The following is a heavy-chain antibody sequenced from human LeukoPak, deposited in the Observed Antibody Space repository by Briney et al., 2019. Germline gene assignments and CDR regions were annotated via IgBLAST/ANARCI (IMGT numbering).Heavy chain of an antibody. CDR2: INSDGSRT. CDR1: GFTFSTYW. V-gene: IGHV3-74*01. J-gene: IGHJ4*02. CDR3: AREENSFDS. Sequence: GGSLRLSCAASGFTFSTYWMHWVPQTPGEGLVWVSGINSDGSRTPYADSVKGRFTISRDNAKNTLYLEMNSLRAEDTAVYYCAREENSFDSWGQGNLVTVSS.